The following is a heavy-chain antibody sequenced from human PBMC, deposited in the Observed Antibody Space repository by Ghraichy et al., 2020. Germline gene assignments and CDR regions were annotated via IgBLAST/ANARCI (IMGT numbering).Heavy chain of an antibody. CDR1: GFTFSSYT. CDR3: AKVSRTNMDMIFHN. D-gene: IGHD1/OR15-1a*01. V-gene: IGHV3-23*01. J-gene: IGHJ1*01. Sequence: GGSLRLSCAASGFTFSSYTMSWVRQAPGKGPEWVSGIIGSDSTTYYVDSVKGRFTISRDNSKDTLYLQMNSLRAEDTAVYYCAKVSRTNMDMIFHNWGQGTLVAVFS. CDR2: IIGSDSTT.